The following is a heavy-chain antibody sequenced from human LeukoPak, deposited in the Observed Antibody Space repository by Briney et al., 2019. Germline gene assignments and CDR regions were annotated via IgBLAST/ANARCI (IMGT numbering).Heavy chain of an antibody. CDR3: ARNKRDVRYYDILTDYPKYFFDH. Sequence: SETLSLTCTVSGVPISSYYWSWIRQPPGKGLEWMGYIYYSGSPNYSPSLKSRVTISGDTPKNQFSLKLSSVTAADTAVYYCARNKRDVRYYDILTDYPKYFFDHWGQGTLVTVSS. D-gene: IGHD3-9*01. CDR1: GVPISSYY. CDR2: IYYSGSP. J-gene: IGHJ4*02. V-gene: IGHV4-59*12.